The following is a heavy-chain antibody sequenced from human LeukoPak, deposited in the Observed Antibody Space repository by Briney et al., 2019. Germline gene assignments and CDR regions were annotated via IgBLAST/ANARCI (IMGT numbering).Heavy chain of an antibody. V-gene: IGHV3-9*03. Sequence: PGGSLRLSCVASRFTFSGFAMSWVRQAPGKGLEWVSGISWNSGSIGYADSVKGRFTISRDNAKNSLYLQMNSLRAEDMALYYCAKDMMAGLQSPASYMDVWGKGTTVTVSS. J-gene: IGHJ6*03. CDR3: AKDMMAGLQSPASYMDV. D-gene: IGHD4-11*01. CDR1: RFTFSGFA. CDR2: ISWNSGSI.